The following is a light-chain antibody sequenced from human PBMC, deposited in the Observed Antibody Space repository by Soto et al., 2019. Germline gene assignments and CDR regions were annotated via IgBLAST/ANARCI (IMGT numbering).Light chain of an antibody. CDR2: DSS. Sequence: DIQLTQSPSSLSASLGDRVTITCRASQSISTYLNWYQHKPGEAPKLLVYDSSTLQTGVPSRFSGSGFGAEFTLTISGLQPEDFAPYYCQQSYSNPTWTFGQGTKVDI. J-gene: IGKJ1*01. CDR3: QQSYSNPTWT. V-gene: IGKV1-39*01. CDR1: QSISTY.